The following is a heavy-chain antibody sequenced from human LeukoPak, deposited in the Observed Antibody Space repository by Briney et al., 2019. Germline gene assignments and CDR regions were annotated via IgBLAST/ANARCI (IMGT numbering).Heavy chain of an antibody. D-gene: IGHD2-2*01. CDR2: IYWDDDK. V-gene: IGHV2-5*02. CDR1: GFSRPTRGGG. CDR3: AHSKRHFSSPSLDY. Sequence: CGPTLFKPTQTLTLTCTFCGFSRPTRGGGVGWIRQPPGKALEWLSLIYWDDDKRYSPSLKTRLTITKDTSKNQVVLTVTNMDPVDTATYYCAHSKRHFSSPSLDYWGQGPLVPVPS. J-gene: IGHJ4*02.